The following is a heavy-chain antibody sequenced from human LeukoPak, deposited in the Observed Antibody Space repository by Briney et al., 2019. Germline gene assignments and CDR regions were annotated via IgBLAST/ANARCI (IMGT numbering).Heavy chain of an antibody. D-gene: IGHD3-16*01. CDR3: ARTNTFGGVLDAFDI. CDR2: IYYSGST. Sequence: SETLSLTCTVSGGSISSYYWSWIRQPPGKGLEWIGYIYYSGSTNYNPSLKGRVTISVDTSKNQFSLKLSSVTAADTAVYYCARTNTFGGVLDAFDIWGQGTMVTVSS. CDR1: GGSISSYY. J-gene: IGHJ3*02. V-gene: IGHV4-59*01.